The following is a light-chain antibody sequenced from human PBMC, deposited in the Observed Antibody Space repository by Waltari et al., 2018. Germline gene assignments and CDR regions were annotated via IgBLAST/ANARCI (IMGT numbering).Light chain of an antibody. CDR3: YSASDNNLVI. Sequence: SYELTQPSSVSVSPGQTARITCPGDSLAKTHARWFQQKPGQAPLLVIFQDNLRPSGIPERFSGSSSGTTVTLTISGAHVDDEADYHCYSASDNNLVIFGGGTKLTVL. CDR1: SLAKTH. J-gene: IGLJ2*01. V-gene: IGLV3-27*01. CDR2: QDN.